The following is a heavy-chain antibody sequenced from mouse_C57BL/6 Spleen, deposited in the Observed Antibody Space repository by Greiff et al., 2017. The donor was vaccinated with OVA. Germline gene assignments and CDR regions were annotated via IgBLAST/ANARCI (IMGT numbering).Heavy chain of an antibody. CDR2: ISYDGSN. J-gene: IGHJ2*01. D-gene: IGHD4-1*01. CDR3: ARDKLGYYFDY. V-gene: IGHV3-6*01. Sequence: DVQLQESGPGLVKPSQSLSLTCSVTGYSITSGYYWNWIRQFPGNKLEWMGYISYDGSNNYNPSLKNRISITRDTSKNQFFLKLNSVTTEDTATYYCARDKLGYYFDYWGQGTTLTVSS. CDR1: GYSITSGYY.